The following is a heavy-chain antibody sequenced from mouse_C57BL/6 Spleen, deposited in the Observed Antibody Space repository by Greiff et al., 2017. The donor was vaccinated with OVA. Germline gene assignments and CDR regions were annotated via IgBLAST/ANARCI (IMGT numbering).Heavy chain of an antibody. CDR1: GYTFTSYW. CDR3: ARWAYGSSWFAY. D-gene: IGHD1-1*01. Sequence: VKLQQPGAELVKPGASVKLSCKASGYTFTSYWMQWVKQRPGQGLEWIGEIDPSDSYTNYNQKFKGKATLTVDTSSSTAYMQLSSLTSEDSAVYYCARWAYGSSWFAYWGQGTLVTVSA. CDR2: IDPSDSYT. J-gene: IGHJ3*01. V-gene: IGHV1-50*01.